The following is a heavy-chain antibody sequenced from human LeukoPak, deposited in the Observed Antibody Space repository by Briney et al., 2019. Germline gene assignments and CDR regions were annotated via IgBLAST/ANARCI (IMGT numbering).Heavy chain of an antibody. Sequence: SGTLSLTCGVSGGSISSTNWWTWVRQPPGEGLEWIWEVHLSGRTNYNPSLESRVTMSVDMSENHISLKLTSVTAADTAVYYCAREGGPYRPLDYSGQGTLVTVSS. V-gene: IGHV4-4*02. CDR3: AREGGPYRPLDY. CDR1: GGSISSTNW. CDR2: VHLSGRT. J-gene: IGHJ4*02.